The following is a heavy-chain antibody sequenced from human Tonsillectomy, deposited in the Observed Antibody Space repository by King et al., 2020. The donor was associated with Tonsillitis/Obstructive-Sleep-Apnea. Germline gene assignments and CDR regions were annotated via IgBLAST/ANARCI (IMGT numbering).Heavy chain of an antibody. D-gene: IGHD1-1*01. Sequence: VQLVESGAEVKKPGASVKVSCKASGYTFTDYYMHWVRQAPGQRLEWMGWINPNSGDTKYAQKFQGRVTMTRDTSISTANMELSRLRYDDTAVYYCARDVWSQLPVPPSGMDVWGQGTTVTVSS. CDR2: INPNSGDT. CDR3: ARDVWSQLPVPPSGMDV. J-gene: IGHJ6*02. V-gene: IGHV1-2*02. CDR1: GYTFTDYY.